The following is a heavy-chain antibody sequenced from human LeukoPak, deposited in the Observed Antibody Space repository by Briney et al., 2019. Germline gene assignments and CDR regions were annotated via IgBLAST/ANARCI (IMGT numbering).Heavy chain of an antibody. CDR1: EYTFTGYY. V-gene: IGHV1-2*02. Sequence: ASVKVSCKASEYTFTGYYMHWVRQAPGQGLEWMGWINPNSGGTNYAQKFQGRVTMTRDTSISAAYMELSRLRSDDTAVYYCARDVAGNTFDYWGQGTLVTVSS. J-gene: IGHJ4*02. CDR3: ARDVAGNTFDY. D-gene: IGHD5-12*01. CDR2: INPNSGGT.